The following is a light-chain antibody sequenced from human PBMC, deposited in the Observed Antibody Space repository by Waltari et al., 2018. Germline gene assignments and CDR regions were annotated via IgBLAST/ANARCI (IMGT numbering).Light chain of an antibody. J-gene: IGKJ4*01. CDR3: QQYNNWPLET. CDR2: AAS. V-gene: IGKV3-15*01. Sequence: EIVMTQSPATLSVSPGERATLSCRASQSVSSNLAWYQQKPGQAPRLLIYAASTRATGIPARFSGSGSGTDFTLTISSLQSEDFAVYYCQQYNNWPLETFGGGTKVEIK. CDR1: QSVSSN.